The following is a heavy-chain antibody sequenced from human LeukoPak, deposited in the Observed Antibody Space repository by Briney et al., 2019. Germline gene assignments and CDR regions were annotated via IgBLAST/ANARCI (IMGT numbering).Heavy chain of an antibody. V-gene: IGHV3-23*01. D-gene: IGHD1-1*01. Sequence: GGSLRLSCAASGFTFSSYDMTWVRQAPGRGLEWVSSIRPSGDNTYYADSVKGRFTISRDNSKNTLYLQVNSLRAEDTAVYYCAKTGDPATGDYWGQGTLVTVSS. CDR1: GFTFSSYD. CDR2: IRPSGDNT. CDR3: AKTGDPATGDY. J-gene: IGHJ4*02.